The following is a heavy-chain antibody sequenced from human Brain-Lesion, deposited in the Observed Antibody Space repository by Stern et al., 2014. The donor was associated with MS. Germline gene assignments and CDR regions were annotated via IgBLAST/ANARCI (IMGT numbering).Heavy chain of an antibody. D-gene: IGHD3-10*01. CDR1: GFTLSNYW. CDR2: VNNDGRRT. V-gene: IGHV3-74*02. Sequence: EVQLVGSGGGLVRPGGSLRLSGAASGFTLSNYWMHWVRQAPGKGLVWVSRVNNDGRRTSYADSVKGRFTMSRDNAKNTLYLQMNSLRVEDTAIYYCARGERWFDSWGQGTLVTVSS. CDR3: ARGERWFDS. J-gene: IGHJ5*01.